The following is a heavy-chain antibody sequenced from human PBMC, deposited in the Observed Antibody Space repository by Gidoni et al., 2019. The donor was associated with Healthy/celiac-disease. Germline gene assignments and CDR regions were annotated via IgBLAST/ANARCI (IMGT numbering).Heavy chain of an antibody. CDR2: IKSKTDGGTT. CDR1: GFTSSNAW. V-gene: IGHV3-15*01. D-gene: IGHD6-19*01. CDR3: TTERSGWYGDAFDI. Sequence: EVQLVESGGGLVKPGVSLRLSCAASGFTSSNAWMSWVRQAPGKGLEWVGRIKSKTDGGTTDYAAPVKGRFTISRDDSKNTLYLQMNSLKTEDTAVYYCTTERSGWYGDAFDIWGQGTMVTVSS. J-gene: IGHJ3*02.